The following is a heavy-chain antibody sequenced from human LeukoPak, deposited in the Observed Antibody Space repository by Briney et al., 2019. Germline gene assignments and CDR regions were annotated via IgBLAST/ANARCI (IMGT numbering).Heavy chain of an antibody. CDR3: ARDSPVVPAAIGMVGWFDP. J-gene: IGHJ5*02. V-gene: IGHV4-30-4*08. CDR1: GGSISSGDYY. CDR2: IYYSGST. D-gene: IGHD2-2*01. Sequence: SETLSLTCTVSGGSISSGDYYWSWIRQPPGKGLEWIVYIYYSGSTYYNPSLKSRVTISVDTSKNQFSLKLTSVTAADTAVYYCARDSPVVPAAIGMVGWFDPWGQGTLVTVSS.